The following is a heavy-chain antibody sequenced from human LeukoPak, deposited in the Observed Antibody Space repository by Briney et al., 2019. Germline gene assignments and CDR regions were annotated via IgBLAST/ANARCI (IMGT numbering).Heavy chain of an antibody. CDR3: ARGHSTSWPEYFQH. CDR2: ISAYNGNT. D-gene: IGHD6-13*01. J-gene: IGHJ1*01. CDR1: GYTFNRYG. Sequence: ASVKVSCKASGYTFNRYGISWVRQAPGQGLEWMGWISAYNGNTKNAQNLQGRVTMTTDTSTTTAYMELRSLKSDDTAVYYCARGHSTSWPEYFQHWGQGTLVTFSS. V-gene: IGHV1-18*01.